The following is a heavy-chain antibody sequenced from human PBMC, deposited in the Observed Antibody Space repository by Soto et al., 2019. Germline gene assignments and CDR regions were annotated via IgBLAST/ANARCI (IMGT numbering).Heavy chain of an antibody. J-gene: IGHJ4*02. CDR3: AKDRRAGGNYGFYSDF. CDR2: SSATGAGT. Sequence: GSLRLSCAASGFTFSSYGMTWVRQAPGKGLEWVSFSSATGAGTYYADSVKGRFTISRDNSKNTLYLQMTSLRADDTAVYYCAKDRRAGGNYGFYSDFWGQGALVTVSS. V-gene: IGHV3-23*01. CDR1: GFTFSSYG. D-gene: IGHD1-7*01.